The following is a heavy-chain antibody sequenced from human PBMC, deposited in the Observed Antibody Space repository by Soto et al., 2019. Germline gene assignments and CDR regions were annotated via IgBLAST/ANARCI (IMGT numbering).Heavy chain of an antibody. CDR2: LSSEENNK. CDR1: GFTFRNYG. D-gene: IGHD3-10*01. CDR3: AREDGHFGELVQY. J-gene: IGHJ4*02. Sequence: QVQLVESGGGVVQPGRSLRLSCVASGFTFRNYGMDWVRQAPGKGLEWVALLSSEENNKYYADSVKGRFTISRDISKNTLYLQMDSLRVEYTAVYYCAREDGHFGELVQYWGQGTLGTVSS. V-gene: IGHV3-33*01.